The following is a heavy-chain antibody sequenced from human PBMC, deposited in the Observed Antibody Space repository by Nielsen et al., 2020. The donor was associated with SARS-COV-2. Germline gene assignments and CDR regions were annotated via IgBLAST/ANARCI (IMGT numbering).Heavy chain of an antibody. Sequence: ASVKVSCKASGYTFTDYYIHWVRQAPGQGLEWVGRINPYSGGTNYAQKFQGTVTMTRDASISTVYMELTSEDTAVYYCARDPYGGSLGGPWGQGTLVTVSS. CDR2: INPYSGGT. CDR3: ARDPYGGSLGGP. CDR1: GYTFTDYY. D-gene: IGHD5-12*01. J-gene: IGHJ5*02. V-gene: IGHV1-2*06.